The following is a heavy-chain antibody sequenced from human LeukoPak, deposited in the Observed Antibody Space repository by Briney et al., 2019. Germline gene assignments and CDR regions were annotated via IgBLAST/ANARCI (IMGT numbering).Heavy chain of an antibody. V-gene: IGHV3-21*01. Sequence: GGSLRLSCAASGFTFSSYSMNWVRQAPGKGLEWVSSISSRSSYIYYADSVKGRFTISRDNAKNSLYLQMNSLRAEDTAVYYCARDRAPYYDFWSGYALNDYWGQGTLVTVSS. J-gene: IGHJ4*02. CDR1: GFTFSSYS. CDR2: ISSRSSYI. D-gene: IGHD3-3*01. CDR3: ARDRAPYYDFWSGYALNDY.